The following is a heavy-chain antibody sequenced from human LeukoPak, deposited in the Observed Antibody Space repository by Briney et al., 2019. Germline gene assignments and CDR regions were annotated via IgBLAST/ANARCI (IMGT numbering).Heavy chain of an antibody. V-gene: IGHV3-21*01. J-gene: IGHJ4*02. CDR2: ISSSSTYI. CDR1: GFTFSSYA. CDR3: ARDWGVLLWFGELMPFDY. Sequence: GGSLRLSCAASGFTFSSYAMSWVRQAPGKGLEWVSSISSSSTYIYYADSVKGRFTISRDNAQNSLYLQMNSLRAEDTAVYYCARDWGVLLWFGELMPFDYWGQGTLVTVSS. D-gene: IGHD3-10*01.